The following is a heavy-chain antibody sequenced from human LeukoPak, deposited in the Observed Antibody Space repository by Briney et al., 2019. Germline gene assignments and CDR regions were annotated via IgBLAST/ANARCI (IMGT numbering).Heavy chain of an antibody. J-gene: IGHJ4*02. CDR2: IYYSGST. V-gene: IGHV4-59*01. Sequence: PSETLSLTCTVSGGSISSYYWSWIRQPPGKRLEWIGYIYYSGSTNYNPSLKSRVTISVDTSKNQFSLRLSSVTAADTAVYYCARVKVGGYYSDYWGQGTLVTVSS. CDR1: GGSISSYY. D-gene: IGHD3-16*01. CDR3: ARVKVGGYYSDY.